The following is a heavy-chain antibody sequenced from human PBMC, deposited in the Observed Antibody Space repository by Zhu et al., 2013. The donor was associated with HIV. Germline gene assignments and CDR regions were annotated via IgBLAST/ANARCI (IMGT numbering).Heavy chain of an antibody. CDR1: GYTFTRNY. V-gene: IGHV1-46*01. J-gene: IGHJ6*02. D-gene: IGHD3-16*01. CDR2: ISPSGGRT. Sequence: QVQLVQSGAEVKKPGASVRISCKAFGYTFTRNYMHWVRQAPGQGLEWMGIISPSGGRTSYAQNFQGRVNMTRDLSTSTVSMELSSLRSEDTAVYYCARAYSGGRQDGITYYYYGMDVWGLRDHGHR. CDR3: ARAYSGGRQDGITYYYYGMDV.